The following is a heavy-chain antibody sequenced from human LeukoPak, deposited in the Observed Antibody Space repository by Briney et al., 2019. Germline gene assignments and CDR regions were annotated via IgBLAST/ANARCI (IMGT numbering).Heavy chain of an antibody. Sequence: GGSLRLSCAAAGFTFSSYAMNWVREAPGKELEWVSAISGSSTNTYYADSVKGRFTISRDNSKNTLFLQMNSLRAEDTAVYYCAKDGGGWLQLSFDYWDQGTLVTVSS. D-gene: IGHD5-24*01. CDR3: AKDGGGWLQLSFDY. V-gene: IGHV3-23*01. CDR1: GFTFSSYA. J-gene: IGHJ4*02. CDR2: ISGSSTNT.